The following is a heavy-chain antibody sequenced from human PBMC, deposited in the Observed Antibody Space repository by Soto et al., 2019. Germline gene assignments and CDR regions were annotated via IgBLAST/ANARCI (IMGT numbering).Heavy chain of an antibody. D-gene: IGHD1-1*01. CDR3: ARVRLNWNHGYYYGMDV. Sequence: SQTLSLTCAISGDSVSSNSAAWNWIRQSPSRGLEWLGRTYYKSKWYNDYAVSVKSLITIDPDTSKNQFSLQLNSVTPEDAAVYYCARVRLNWNHGYYYGMDVWGQGTTVTVSS. CDR2: TYYKSKWYN. CDR1: GDSVSSNSAA. J-gene: IGHJ6*02. V-gene: IGHV6-1*01.